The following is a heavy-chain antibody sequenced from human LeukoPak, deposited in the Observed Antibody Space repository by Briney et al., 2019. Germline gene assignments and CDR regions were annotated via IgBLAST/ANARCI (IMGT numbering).Heavy chain of an antibody. D-gene: IGHD6-19*01. CDR2: INPSGGST. J-gene: IGHJ4*02. CDR1: GYTFITYR. Sequence: ASVKVSCNASGYTFITYRMHLVRQARGQGLEWMGIINPSGGSTSYAQKFQGRVTMTRDTSTTTVDMELSSLRSEDTAVYYCAREAVAGYYYFDYWGQGILVTVSS. CDR3: AREAVAGYYYFDY. V-gene: IGHV1-46*01.